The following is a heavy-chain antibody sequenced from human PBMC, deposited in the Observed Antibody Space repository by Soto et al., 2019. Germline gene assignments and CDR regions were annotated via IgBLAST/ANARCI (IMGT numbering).Heavy chain of an antibody. J-gene: IGHJ6*02. CDR1: GGTFSNSA. CDR2: IMPIFRTP. D-gene: IGHD1-1*01. V-gene: IGHV1-69*12. Sequence: QVQLEQSGAEVKKPGSSVKVSCKTSGGTFSNSAISWVRQAPGQGPEWMGGIMPIFRTPDYAQKFQDRVTITADESTTRAYRELRCRRSVDTAGYYCARYKERLQIGGNCRWFLDVWGQGTTVTVSS. CDR3: ARYKERLQIGGNCRWFLDV.